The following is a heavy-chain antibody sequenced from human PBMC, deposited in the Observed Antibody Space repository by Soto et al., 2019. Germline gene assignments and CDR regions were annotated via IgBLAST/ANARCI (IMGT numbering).Heavy chain of an antibody. D-gene: IGHD2-15*01. CDR1: GGSINSGGYS. V-gene: IGHV4-30-2*01. CDR2: IYQSGST. CDR3: AREDCSDGSCYFDF. J-gene: IGHJ4*02. Sequence: SETLSLTCAVSGGSINSGGYSWTWIRQPPGKGLEWIGYIYQSGSTSYNTSLKSRVTISVDRSKNQFSLNLRSVTAADTAVYFCAREDCSDGSCYFDFWGQGTLVTVSS.